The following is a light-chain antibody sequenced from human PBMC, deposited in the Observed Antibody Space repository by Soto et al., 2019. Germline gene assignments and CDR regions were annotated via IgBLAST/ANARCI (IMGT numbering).Light chain of an antibody. V-gene: IGKV1-17*01. J-gene: IGKJ1*01. Sequence: DIQITQSPSSLSASVGDRVTITCRASQSISSYLNWYQQKPGKAPKLLIYAASSLQSGVPSRFSGSGSETDFTLTISSLQPEDFATYYCLQHHSYPQTFGQGTKVDIK. CDR1: QSISSY. CDR3: LQHHSYPQT. CDR2: AAS.